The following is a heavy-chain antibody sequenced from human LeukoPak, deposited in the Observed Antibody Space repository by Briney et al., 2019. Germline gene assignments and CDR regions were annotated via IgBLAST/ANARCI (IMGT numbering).Heavy chain of an antibody. D-gene: IGHD4-17*01. CDR3: ARYIVSGDSIFGDWFDP. CDR1: SLTFSSYS. V-gene: IGHV3-21*01. Sequence: GGSLSLSCAASSLTFSSYSMNWVREARGKGLEWVSSISSSSSYIYYTDSVKGRFTISRDNAKNSLYLQMNSRRAEDTAVYYCARYIVSGDSIFGDWFDPWGQGTLVTVSS. J-gene: IGHJ5*02. CDR2: ISSSSSYI.